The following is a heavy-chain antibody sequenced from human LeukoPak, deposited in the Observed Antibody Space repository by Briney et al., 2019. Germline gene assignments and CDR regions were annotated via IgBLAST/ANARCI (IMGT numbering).Heavy chain of an antibody. J-gene: IGHJ4*02. CDR1: GYTFTGYY. CDR3: ARGLVVDSSGPGDY. D-gene: IGHD5-12*01. CDR2: INPNSGGT. V-gene: IGHV1-2*02. Sequence: ASVKVSCKASGYTFTGYYMHWVRQAPGQGLEWMGWINPNSGGTNYAQKFQGTVTMTTDTSTSTAYMELRSLRSDDTAVYYCARGLVVDSSGPGDYWGQGTLVTVSS.